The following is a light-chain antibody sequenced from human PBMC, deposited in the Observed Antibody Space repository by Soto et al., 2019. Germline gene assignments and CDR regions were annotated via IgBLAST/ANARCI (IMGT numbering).Light chain of an antibody. CDR3: QQYNAYPWT. CDR2: DAS. Sequence: DIQMTQSPSTLSASVGDRVTITCRASQSISSWLAWYQQKPGKAPKLLMYDASSLDSGVPSRFSGSGSGTEFTLTSSSLQPDDFATYYCQQYNAYPWTFGQGTKVDIK. J-gene: IGKJ1*01. CDR1: QSISSW. V-gene: IGKV1-5*01.